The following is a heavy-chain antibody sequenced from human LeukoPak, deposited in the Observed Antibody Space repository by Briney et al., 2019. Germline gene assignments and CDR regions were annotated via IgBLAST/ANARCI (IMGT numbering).Heavy chain of an antibody. D-gene: IGHD3-22*01. Sequence: GGSLRLSCAASGFTFSSCGMHWVRQAPGKGLEWVAVISYDGSNKYYADSVKGRFTISRDNSKNTLYLQMNSLRAEDTAVYYCAKENYDSSGYYYYFDYWGQGTLVTVSS. CDR3: AKENYDSSGYYYYFDY. J-gene: IGHJ4*02. CDR2: ISYDGSNK. CDR1: GFTFSSCG. V-gene: IGHV3-30*18.